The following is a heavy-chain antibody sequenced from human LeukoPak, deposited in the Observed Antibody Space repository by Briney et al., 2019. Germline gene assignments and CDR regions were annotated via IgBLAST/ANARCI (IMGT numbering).Heavy chain of an antibody. CDR3: TTVGTTSPIAEEYFDY. Sequence: PAGSLRLSSAASAFTFSNAWMSWVRQAPGPELEGFGRGKSQTDGETTDYAAPVKGRFTISRDDSENTLFLQLNSLKTEDTALYYCTTVGTTSPIAEEYFDYWGQGTLVTVSS. J-gene: IGHJ4*02. CDR1: AFTFSNAW. V-gene: IGHV3-15*01. CDR2: GKSQTDGETT. D-gene: IGHD1-26*01.